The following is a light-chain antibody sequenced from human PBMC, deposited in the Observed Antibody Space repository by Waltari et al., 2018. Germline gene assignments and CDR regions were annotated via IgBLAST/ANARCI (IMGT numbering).Light chain of an antibody. J-gene: IGKJ5*01. CDR2: DAS. V-gene: IGKV1-13*02. Sequence: AIQLTQSPSSLSASVGDRVTITCRASQGISSALARYQQKPGKAPKVLIYDASSLESGVPSRFRGSGSGTYFTLTISSLQPEDFATYYCQQFNSFPITFGLGTRLDIK. CDR3: QQFNSFPIT. CDR1: QGISSA.